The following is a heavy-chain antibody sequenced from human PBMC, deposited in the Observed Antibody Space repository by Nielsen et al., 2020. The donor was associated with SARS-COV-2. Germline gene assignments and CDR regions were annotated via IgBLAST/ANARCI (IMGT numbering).Heavy chain of an antibody. CDR1: GFTFSSYW. CDR2: INHSGST. J-gene: IGHJ3*02. Sequence: ESLKISCAASGFTFSSYWMSWVRQPPGKGLEWVGEINHSGSTNYNPSLKSRVTISVDTSKNQFSLKLSSVTAADTAVYYCARGLGHYDAFDIWGQGTMVTVSS. D-gene: IGHD1-26*01. V-gene: IGHV4-34*01. CDR3: ARGLGHYDAFDI.